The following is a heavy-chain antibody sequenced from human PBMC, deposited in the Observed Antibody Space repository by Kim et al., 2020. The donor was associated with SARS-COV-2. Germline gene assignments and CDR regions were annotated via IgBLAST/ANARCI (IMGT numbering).Heavy chain of an antibody. V-gene: IGHV3-30*03. J-gene: IGHJ1*01. CDR1: GFTFSSYG. D-gene: IGHD1-26*01. CDR3: VGDMGSYHIRYFQH. CDR2: ISYDGSNK. Sequence: GGSLRLSCAASGFTFSSYGMHWVRQAPGKGLEWVAVISYDGSNKYYADSVKGRFTISRDNSKNTLYLQMNSLRAEDTAVYYCVGDMGSYHIRYFQHWGQG.